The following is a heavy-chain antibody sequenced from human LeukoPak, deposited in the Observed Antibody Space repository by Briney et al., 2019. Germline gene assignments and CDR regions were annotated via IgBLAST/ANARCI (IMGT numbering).Heavy chain of an antibody. J-gene: IGHJ6*02. Sequence: SETLSLTCAVSGGSISSSNWWSWVRQPPGKGLEWIGEIYHSGSTNYNPSLKSRVTISVDKSKNQFSLKLSSVTAADTAVYYCAREFLQGYYYYGMDVWGQGATVTVSS. CDR3: AREFLQGYYYYGMDV. CDR2: IYHSGST. V-gene: IGHV4-4*02. CDR1: GGSISSSNW. D-gene: IGHD3-3*01.